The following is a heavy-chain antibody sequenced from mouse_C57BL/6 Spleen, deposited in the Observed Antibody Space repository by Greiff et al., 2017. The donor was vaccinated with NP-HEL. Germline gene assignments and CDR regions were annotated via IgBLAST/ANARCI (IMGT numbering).Heavy chain of an antibody. Sequence: EVMLVESGGGLVKPGGSLKLSCAASGFTFSDYGMHWVRQAPETGLEWVAYISSGSSTFYYADTVKGRFTISRDNAKNTLFLQMTSLRSEDTAMYYCARLGYAMDYWGQGTSVTVSS. J-gene: IGHJ4*01. D-gene: IGHD4-1*01. CDR1: GFTFSDYG. CDR2: ISSGSSTF. CDR3: ARLGYAMDY. V-gene: IGHV5-17*01.